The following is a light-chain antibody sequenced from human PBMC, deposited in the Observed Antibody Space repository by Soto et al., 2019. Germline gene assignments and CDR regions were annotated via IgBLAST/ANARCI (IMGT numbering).Light chain of an antibody. J-gene: IGLJ3*02. V-gene: IGLV1-51*02. CDR1: SSNIGNNY. Sequence: QSVLTQPPSVSAAPGQKVTISCSGSSSNIGNNYMSWYQQLPGTAPRMITYEDNKRGAGIPDRFSGSRSGTSASLGITGLQTGDEADYYCGTWDSSLSAWVFGGGTKLTVL. CDR3: GTWDSSLSAWV. CDR2: EDN.